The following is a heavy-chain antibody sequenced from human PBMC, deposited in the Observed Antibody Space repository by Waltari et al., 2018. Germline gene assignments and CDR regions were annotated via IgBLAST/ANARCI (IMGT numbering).Heavy chain of an antibody. V-gene: IGHV4-38-2*02. CDR2: FFHSGTT. CDR3: ASYYDFWRGNSNPLPPRALDYYYYMDV. J-gene: IGHJ6*03. D-gene: IGHD3-3*01. CDR1: GYSISSGYY. Sequence: QVQLQESGPGLVKPSETLSLTCTVSGYSISSGYYWGWVRQPPGQGLEWIGIFFHSGTTYYNPSLKSRVTISVDTSKNQFSLKLSSVTAADTAVYFCASYYDFWRGNSNPLPPRALDYYYYMDVWGKGTTVTISS.